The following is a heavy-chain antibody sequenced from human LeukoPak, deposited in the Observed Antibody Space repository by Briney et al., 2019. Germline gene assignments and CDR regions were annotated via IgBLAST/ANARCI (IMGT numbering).Heavy chain of an antibody. CDR3: ARVRYLTNAFDI. CDR2: IYYSGST. Sequence: SETLSLTCTVSGCSISSYYWSWIRQPPGKGLEWVGYIYYSGSTNYNPSLKSRVTISVDTSKNQFSMKLSSVTAADTAVYYCARVRYLTNAFDIWGQGTMVTVSS. CDR1: GCSISSYY. V-gene: IGHV4-59*01. D-gene: IGHD3-9*01. J-gene: IGHJ3*02.